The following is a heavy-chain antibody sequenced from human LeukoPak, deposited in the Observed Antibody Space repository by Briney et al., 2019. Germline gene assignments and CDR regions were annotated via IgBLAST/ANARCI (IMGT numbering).Heavy chain of an antibody. V-gene: IGHV3-23*01. CDR1: GLTFSTYG. CDR2: ISGSGDST. D-gene: IGHD6-19*01. CDR3: AKRNSFSSGWFTD. J-gene: IGHJ4*02. Sequence: PGGSLRLSCAASGLTFSTYGMSWVRQAPGKGLEWVSTISGSGDSTYYADSVKGRFTISRDNSNNTLYLQMNSLRAEDTAVYYCAKRNSFSSGWFTDWGQGTLVTVSS.